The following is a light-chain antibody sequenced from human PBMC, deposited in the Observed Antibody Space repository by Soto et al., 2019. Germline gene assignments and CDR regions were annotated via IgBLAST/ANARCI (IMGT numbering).Light chain of an antibody. J-gene: IGKJ3*01. CDR2: DAS. V-gene: IGKV3-11*01. CDR1: QSLSGY. CDR3: YQRSTWPST. Sequence: DIVLTQTPATLSLSPGDRATLSCRASQSLSGYLVWYQQRPGQAPRLLIYDASTRATGIPARFSGSASGTDFTLTISSLETEDSAVYYYYQRSTWPSTFGPVTSLDTK.